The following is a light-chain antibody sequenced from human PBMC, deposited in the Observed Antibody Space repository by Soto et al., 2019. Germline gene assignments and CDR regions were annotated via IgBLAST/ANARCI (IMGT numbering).Light chain of an antibody. V-gene: IGKV3-15*01. Sequence: EIVMTQPPATLSVSPGERSTLSCRASQSVSSHLAWYQHKPGQAPXXLXXGASTRATGIPARFSGSGSGTEFTLTISSLEPEEFAVYYCHQRSKWPPGITFGQGTRLEI. J-gene: IGKJ5*01. CDR1: QSVSSH. CDR2: GAS. CDR3: HQRSKWPPGIT.